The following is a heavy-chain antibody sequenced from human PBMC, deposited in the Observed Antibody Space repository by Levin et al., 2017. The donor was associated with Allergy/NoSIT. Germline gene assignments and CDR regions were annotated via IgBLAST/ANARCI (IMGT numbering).Heavy chain of an antibody. Sequence: ASVKVSCKASGYTFTGYYMHWVRQAPGQGLEWMGWINPNSGGTNYAQKFQGRVTMTRDTSISTAYMELSRLRSDDTAVYYCARPEGDCSGGSCFFLIFDYWGQGTLVTVSS. CDR1: GYTFTGYY. CDR3: ARPEGDCSGGSCFFLIFDY. J-gene: IGHJ4*02. CDR2: INPNSGGT. V-gene: IGHV1-2*02. D-gene: IGHD2-15*01.